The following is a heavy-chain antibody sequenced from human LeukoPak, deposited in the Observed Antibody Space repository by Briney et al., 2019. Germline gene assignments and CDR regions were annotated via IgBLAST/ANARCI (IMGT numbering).Heavy chain of an antibody. J-gene: IGHJ4*02. CDR3: ARSTGHNLLDH. V-gene: IGHV4-4*07. D-gene: IGHD1-1*01. Sequence: SETLSLTCTVSGGSINSYYWSWIRQPAGKGLEWIGRISDSGSTDYNPSLKSRVIMSVDTSKNQFSLNLMSLTAADTAVYYCARSTGHNLLDHWGQGTLVTVSS. CDR2: ISDSGST. CDR1: GGSINSYY.